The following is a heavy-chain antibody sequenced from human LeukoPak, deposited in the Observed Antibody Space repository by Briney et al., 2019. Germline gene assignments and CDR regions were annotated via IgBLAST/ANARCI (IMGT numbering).Heavy chain of an antibody. Sequence: GESLKISCQGSGYTFSYFWVAWVRQMPGKGLEWMGVIYPGDSDTRYSPSFQGQVTISAVESINTAYLQWSSLKASDTATYYCARTLDYGSASTRYSDVWGKGTRVIVSS. D-gene: IGHD3-10*01. J-gene: IGHJ6*04. CDR2: IYPGDSDT. CDR3: ARTLDYGSASTRYSDV. V-gene: IGHV5-51*01. CDR1: GYTFSYFW.